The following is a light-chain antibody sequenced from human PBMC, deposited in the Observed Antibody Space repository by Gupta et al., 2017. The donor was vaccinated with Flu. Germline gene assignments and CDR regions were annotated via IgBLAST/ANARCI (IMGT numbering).Light chain of an antibody. J-gene: IGLJ1*01. CDR3: PSEAGSNNLYV. CDR1: NSAVGGYNY. CDR2: EVS. Sequence: VTSALTSTNSAVGGYNYVSCYHQPPSKAPTLMLYEVSRRLSGGPDRFSGSKCGTTAALTVAGLQAEDDADYYWPSEAGSNNLYVFGIGTKVTVL. V-gene: IGLV2-8*01.